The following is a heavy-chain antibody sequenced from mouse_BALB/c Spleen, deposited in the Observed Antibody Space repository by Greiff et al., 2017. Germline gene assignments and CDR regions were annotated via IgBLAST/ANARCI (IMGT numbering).Heavy chain of an antibody. CDR3: AKAVAGTGFAY. V-gene: IGHV2-3*01. CDR1: GFSLTSYG. CDR2: IWGDGST. J-gene: IGHJ3*01. Sequence: VKVVESGAGLVAPSQSLSITCTVSGFSLTSYGVCWVRQPPGKGLEWLGVIWGDGSTNYHSALISRLSISEDNSTSQVFLRLNSLQTDDTATYYCAKAVAGTGFAYWGQGTLVTVSA. D-gene: IGHD1-1*02.